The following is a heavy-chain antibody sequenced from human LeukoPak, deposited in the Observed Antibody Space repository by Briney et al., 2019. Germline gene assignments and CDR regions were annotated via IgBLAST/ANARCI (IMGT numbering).Heavy chain of an antibody. CDR3: ARGNGDYGTYYYYYMDV. CDR2: IYYSGST. Sequence: SETLSLTCTVSAGSISNYYWSWIRQPPGKGLEWIGYIYYSGSTNYNPSLKSRVTISVDTSKNQFSLKLSSVTAADTAVYYCARGNGDYGTYYYYYMDVWGKGTTVTVSS. V-gene: IGHV4-59*01. J-gene: IGHJ6*03. CDR1: AGSISNYY. D-gene: IGHD4-17*01.